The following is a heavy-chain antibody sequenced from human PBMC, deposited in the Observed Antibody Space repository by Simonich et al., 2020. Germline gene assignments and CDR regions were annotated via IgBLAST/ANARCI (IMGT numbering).Heavy chain of an antibody. D-gene: IGHD1-1*01. Sequence: QVQLQQWGAGLLKPSETLSLTCAVYGGSFSGYYWSWIRQPPGKGREWIGEINHSGNTNYNPSLKSRVTISVDTSKNQFSLKLSSVTAADTAVYYCARHLQLGPFDYWGQGTLVTVSS. V-gene: IGHV4-34*01. J-gene: IGHJ4*02. CDR1: GGSFSGYY. CDR2: INHSGNT. CDR3: ARHLQLGPFDY.